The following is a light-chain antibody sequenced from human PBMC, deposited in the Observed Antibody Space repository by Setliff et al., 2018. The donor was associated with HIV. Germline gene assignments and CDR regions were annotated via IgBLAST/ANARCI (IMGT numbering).Light chain of an antibody. Sequence: QSALPQPASVSGSPGQSITISCTGTSSDIGAYNYVSWYQHHPGKAPKVIIYDVNKRPSGASTRFSGSKSGTSASLTISGLQAEDEGDYYCSSYTNTRTVVFGGGTKVTVL. J-gene: IGLJ2*01. CDR2: DVN. CDR1: SSDIGAYNY. V-gene: IGLV2-14*03. CDR3: SSYTNTRTVV.